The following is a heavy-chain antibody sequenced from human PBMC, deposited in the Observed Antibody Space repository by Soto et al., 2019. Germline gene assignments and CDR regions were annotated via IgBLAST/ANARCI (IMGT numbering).Heavy chain of an antibody. CDR2: ISYDGSYK. D-gene: IGHD6-19*01. V-gene: IGHV3-30-3*01. CDR3: ARAGQWLATFPAPTFDY. Sequence: GGSLRLSCTASGFTFNSHTMHWVRQSPGEGLEWVAVISYDGSYKFYADSVKGRFTISRGNSKSTLYLQMNRLTAADTAIYYCARAGQWLATFPAPTFDYWGQGTLVTVSS. CDR1: GFTFNSHT. J-gene: IGHJ4*02.